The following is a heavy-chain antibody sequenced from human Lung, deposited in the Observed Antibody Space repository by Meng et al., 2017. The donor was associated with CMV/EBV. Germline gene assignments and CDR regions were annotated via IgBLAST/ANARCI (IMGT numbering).Heavy chain of an antibody. J-gene: IGHJ4*02. Sequence: SCAASGFTFSSYAMHWVRQAPGKGLEWVAVISYDGSNKYYADSVKGRFTISRDNSKNTLYLQMNSLRAEDTAVYYCARESSGYYSDWGQGTPVTVSS. CDR2: ISYDGSNK. CDR1: GFTFSSYA. CDR3: ARESSGYYSD. V-gene: IGHV3-30-3*01. D-gene: IGHD3-22*01.